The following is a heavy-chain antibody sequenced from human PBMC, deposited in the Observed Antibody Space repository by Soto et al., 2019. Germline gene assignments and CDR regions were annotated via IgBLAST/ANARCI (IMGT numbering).Heavy chain of an antibody. D-gene: IGHD3-9*01. CDR2: ISYDGSNK. V-gene: IGHV3-30-3*01. J-gene: IGHJ6*02. CDR3: ARGRERTGYYSMGHYRMDV. Sequence: QVQLVESGGGVVQPGRSLRLSCAASGFTFSSYAMHWVRQAPGKGLEWVAVISYDGSNKYYADSVKGRFTISRDNSKNPLYLQMNSMRAEDTAVYYCARGRERTGYYSMGHYRMDVWGQGTTVTVSS. CDR1: GFTFSSYA.